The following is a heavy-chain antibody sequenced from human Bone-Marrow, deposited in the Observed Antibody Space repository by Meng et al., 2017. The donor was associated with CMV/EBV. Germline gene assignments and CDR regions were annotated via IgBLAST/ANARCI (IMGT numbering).Heavy chain of an antibody. Sequence: ASVKVSCKASGYTFTSYYMHWVRQAPGQGLEWMGIINPSGGSTSYAQKFQGRVTMTRDTSTSTVYMELSSLRSEDTAVYYCARGRYGGAYYYYGMDVWGQGNTVTGSS. CDR3: ARGRYGGAYYYYGMDV. J-gene: IGHJ6*02. CDR2: INPSGGST. D-gene: IGHD4-23*01. CDR1: GYTFTSYY. V-gene: IGHV1-46*01.